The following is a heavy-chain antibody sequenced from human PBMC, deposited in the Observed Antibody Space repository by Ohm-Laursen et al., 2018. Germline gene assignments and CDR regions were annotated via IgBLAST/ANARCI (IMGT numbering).Heavy chain of an antibody. D-gene: IGHD3-16*01. CDR3: AKDPRKFGVRRTSDWHFDL. CDR1: GFTFSSYA. V-gene: IGHV3-23*01. J-gene: IGHJ2*01. CDR2: ISGSGGST. Sequence: SLRLSCTASGFTFSSYAMSWVRQAPGKGLEWVSAISGSGGSTYYADSVKGRFTISRDNSKNTLYLQMNSLRAEDTAVYYCAKDPRKFGVRRTSDWHFDLWGRGTLVTVSS.